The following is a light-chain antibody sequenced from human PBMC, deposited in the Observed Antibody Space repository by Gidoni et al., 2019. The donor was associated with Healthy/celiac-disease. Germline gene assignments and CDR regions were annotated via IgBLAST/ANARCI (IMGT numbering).Light chain of an antibody. V-gene: IGKV1-39*01. Sequence: DIQMTQSPSSLSASVGDRVTITCRASQSISSYLNWYQQKPGKAPKLLIYAASSLQSGVPSRFSGSGSGTDFTLTISSLQPEDFATYYCQQSYSTPPFXVXPGTXVDI. J-gene: IGKJ3*01. CDR2: AAS. CDR3: QQSYSTPPFX. CDR1: QSISSY.